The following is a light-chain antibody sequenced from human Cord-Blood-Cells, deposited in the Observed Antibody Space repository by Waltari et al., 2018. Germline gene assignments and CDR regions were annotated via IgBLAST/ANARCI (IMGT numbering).Light chain of an antibody. CDR3: EAWDDSLSGVV. V-gene: IGLV1-47*01. CDR2: RNN. CDR1: SSNIGSNY. J-gene: IGLJ2*01. Sequence: QSVLTQPPSASGTPGQRVTISCSGSSSNIGSNYVYWYHQLPGTAPKLRAYRNNRRHSGVPDRFSGSKSGTSAALAISGLRSEDEADYYCEAWDDSLSGVVFGGGTKLTVL.